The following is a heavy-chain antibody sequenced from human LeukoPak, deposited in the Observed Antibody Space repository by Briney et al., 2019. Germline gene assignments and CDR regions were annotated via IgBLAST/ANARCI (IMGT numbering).Heavy chain of an antibody. J-gene: IGHJ4*02. D-gene: IGHD3-9*01. Sequence: SETLSLTCAVYGGSFSGYYWSWIRQPPGKGLEWIGYIYYSGSTNYNPSLKSRVTISVDTSKNQFSLKLSSVTAADTAVYYCARHPILTGYYRPSFYFDYWGQGTLVTVSS. V-gene: IGHV4-59*08. CDR1: GGSFSGYY. CDR2: IYYSGST. CDR3: ARHPILTGYYRPSFYFDY.